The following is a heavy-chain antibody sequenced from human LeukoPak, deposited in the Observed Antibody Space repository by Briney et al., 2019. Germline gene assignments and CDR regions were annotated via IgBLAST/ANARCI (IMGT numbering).Heavy chain of an antibody. Sequence: SGPTLVKPSGTLSLTCDVSGGSITQTNYWTWVRQPPGKGLEWIGEIYHSGSTNYNPSLKSRVTISVDTSKNQFSLKLSSVTAADTAVYYCARGKRGYSSSWYDYWGQGTLVTVSS. V-gene: IGHV4-4*02. CDR1: GGSITQTNY. D-gene: IGHD6-13*01. J-gene: IGHJ4*02. CDR3: ARGKRGYSSSWYDY. CDR2: IYHSGST.